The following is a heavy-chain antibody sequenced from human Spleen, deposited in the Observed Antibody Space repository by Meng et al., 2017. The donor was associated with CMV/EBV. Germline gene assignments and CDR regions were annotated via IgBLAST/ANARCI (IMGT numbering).Heavy chain of an antibody. D-gene: IGHD2-2*01. CDR2: IRYDGSNK. V-gene: IGHV3-30*02. J-gene: IGHJ6*02. CDR3: ARDRGVVVPAAKDYYYYYGMDV. CDR1: GFTFSSYG. Sequence: GGSLRLSCAASGFTFSSYGMHWVRQAPGKGLEWVAFIRYDGSNKYYADSVKGRFTISRDNSKNTLYLQMNSLRAEDTAVYYCARDRGVVVPAAKDYYYYYGMDVWGQGTTVTVSS.